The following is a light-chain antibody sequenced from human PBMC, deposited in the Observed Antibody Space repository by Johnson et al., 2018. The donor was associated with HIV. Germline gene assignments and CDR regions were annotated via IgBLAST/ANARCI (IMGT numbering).Light chain of an antibody. Sequence: QSVLTQPPSVSAAPGQKVTISCSGSSSNIANNYVSWYQQLPGTAPKLLIYDNNKRPSGIPDRFSGSKSGPSATLGITGLQTGDEADYYCGTWDSSLSAVFGTGTKVTVL. CDR3: GTWDSSLSAV. CDR2: DNN. J-gene: IGLJ1*01. CDR1: SSNIANNY. V-gene: IGLV1-51*01.